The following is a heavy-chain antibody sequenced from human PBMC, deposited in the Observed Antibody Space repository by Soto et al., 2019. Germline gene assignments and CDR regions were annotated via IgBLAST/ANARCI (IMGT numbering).Heavy chain of an antibody. Sequence: ASVKVSCKASGYTFTSYGISWVRQAPGQGLEWMGWIRAYNGNTNYAQKLQGRVTMTTDTSTSTAYMELRSLRSDDTAVYYCARWLFARDGYSAPLGYWGQGTLVTVSS. CDR2: IRAYNGNT. J-gene: IGHJ4*02. CDR3: ARWLFARDGYSAPLGY. V-gene: IGHV1-18*01. CDR1: GYTFTSYG. D-gene: IGHD5-18*01.